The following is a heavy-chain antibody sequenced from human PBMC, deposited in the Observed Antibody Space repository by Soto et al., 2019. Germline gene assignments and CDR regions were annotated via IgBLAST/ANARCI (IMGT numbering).Heavy chain of an antibody. CDR2: IYYSGST. CDR3: ARLHDFWNGYYTDY. CDR1: GGSISSSSYY. Sequence: QLQLQESGPGLVKPSETLSLTGTVSGGSISSSSYYWSWIRQPPEKGLEWIGSIYYSGSTYYNPSLKSRVTISVDTSKNQFSLKLSSVTAADTAVYYCARLHDFWNGYYTDYWGQGTLVTVSS. J-gene: IGHJ4*02. D-gene: IGHD3-3*01. V-gene: IGHV4-39*01.